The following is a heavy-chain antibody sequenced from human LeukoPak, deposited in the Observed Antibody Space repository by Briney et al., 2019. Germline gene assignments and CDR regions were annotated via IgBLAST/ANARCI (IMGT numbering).Heavy chain of an antibody. Sequence: GESLRISCKASGYSFTNYWISWVRQMPGKGLEWMGRIDPSDSNTNYSPSLQGHVTISADKSINTAYLRWSSLKASDTAMYYCTRLSYYGSGLLDYWGQGTRVTVSS. CDR1: GYSFTNYW. J-gene: IGHJ4*02. CDR2: IDPSDSNT. V-gene: IGHV5-10-1*01. D-gene: IGHD3-10*01. CDR3: TRLSYYGSGLLDY.